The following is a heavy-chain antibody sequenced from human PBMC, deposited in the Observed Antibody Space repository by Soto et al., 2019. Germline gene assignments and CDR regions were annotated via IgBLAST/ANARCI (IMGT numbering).Heavy chain of an antibody. D-gene: IGHD3-22*01. CDR3: ARSMLYSDGSNYSPFDY. V-gene: IGHV4-61*01. Sequence: SETLSLTCTVSGGSVSSVNYYWSWIRQPPGEGLEWIGYFYYTGSINYNPSLKSRVTISIDASKNQFSLRLSSVTAADTAVYYCARSMLYSDGSNYSPFDYWGQGTLVTVS. CDR1: GGSVSSVNYY. J-gene: IGHJ4*02. CDR2: FYYTGSI.